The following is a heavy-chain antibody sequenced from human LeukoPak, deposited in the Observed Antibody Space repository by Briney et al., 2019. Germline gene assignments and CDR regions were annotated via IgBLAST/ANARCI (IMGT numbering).Heavy chain of an antibody. CDR2: ISYDGSNK. D-gene: IGHD2-15*01. Sequence: PGGSLRLSCAASGFTFSSYGMHWVRQAPGKGLEWVAVISYDGSNKYYADSVKGRFTISRDNSKNTLYLQMNSLRAEDTAVYYCAKDQRWFNAFDIWGQGTMVTVSS. CDR3: AKDQRWFNAFDI. V-gene: IGHV3-30*18. J-gene: IGHJ3*02. CDR1: GFTFSSYG.